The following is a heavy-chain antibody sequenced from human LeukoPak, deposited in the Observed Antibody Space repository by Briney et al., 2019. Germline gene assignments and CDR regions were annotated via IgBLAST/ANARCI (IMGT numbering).Heavy chain of an antibody. CDR2: IIPIFGTA. V-gene: IGHV1-69*13. CDR3: ARDSSGYYRGHYFDY. CDR1: GGTFSSYA. J-gene: IGHJ4*02. Sequence: SVKVPCKASGGTFSSYAISWVRQAPGQGLEWMGGIIPIFGTANYAQKFQGRVTITADESTSTAYMELSSLRSEDTAVYYCARDSSGYYRGHYFDYWGQGTLVTVSS. D-gene: IGHD3-22*01.